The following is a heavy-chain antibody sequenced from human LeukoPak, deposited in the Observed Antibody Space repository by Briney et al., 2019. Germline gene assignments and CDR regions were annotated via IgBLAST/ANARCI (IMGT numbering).Heavy chain of an antibody. CDR2: MNPNSGNT. D-gene: IGHD6-6*01. J-gene: IGHJ6*03. V-gene: IGHV1-8*01. CDR3: ARAQGRARPLYYYYMDV. Sequence: GASVKVSCKASGYTFTSYDINWVRQATGQGLEWMGWMNPNSGNTGYAQKFQGRVTMTRNTSISTAYMELSSLRSEDTAVYYCARAQGRARPLYYYYMDVWGKGTTVTVSS. CDR1: GYTFTSYD.